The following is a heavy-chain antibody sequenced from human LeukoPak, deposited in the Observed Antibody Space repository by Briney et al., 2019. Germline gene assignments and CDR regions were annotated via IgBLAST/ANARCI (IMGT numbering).Heavy chain of an antibody. CDR1: GYTFTSYY. D-gene: IGHD2-2*01. Sequence: ASVKVSCKASGYTFTSYYMHWVLQAPGQGLEWMGIINPSGGSTSYAQKFQGRVTMTRDTSTSTVYMELSSLRSEDTAVYYCAREIYCSSTSCYGHDAFDIWGQGTMVTVSS. J-gene: IGHJ3*02. V-gene: IGHV1-46*03. CDR2: INPSGGST. CDR3: AREIYCSSTSCYGHDAFDI.